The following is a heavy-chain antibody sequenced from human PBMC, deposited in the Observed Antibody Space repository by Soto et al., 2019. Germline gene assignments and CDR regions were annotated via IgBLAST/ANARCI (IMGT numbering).Heavy chain of an antibody. CDR1: GGTFSSYA. CDR3: ARDLLDYYDSSGYGGGFDY. J-gene: IGHJ4*02. V-gene: IGHV1-69*01. D-gene: IGHD3-22*01. CDR2: IIPIFGTA. Sequence: QVQLVQSGAEVKKPGSSVKVPCKASGGTFSSYAISWVRQAPGQGLEWMGGIIPIFGTANYAQKFQGRVTITADESTSTAYMELNSLRSEDTAVYYCARDLLDYYDSSGYGGGFDYWGQGTLVTVSS.